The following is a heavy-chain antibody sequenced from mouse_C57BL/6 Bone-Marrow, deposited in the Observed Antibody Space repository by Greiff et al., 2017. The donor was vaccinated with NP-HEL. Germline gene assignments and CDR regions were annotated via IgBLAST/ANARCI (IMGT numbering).Heavy chain of an antibody. V-gene: IGHV1-50*01. CDR3: ARVDY. CDR2: IDPSDSYT. Sequence: VQLQQPGAELVTPGASVKLSCKASGYTFTSYWLQWVKQRPGQGLEWIGEIDPSDSYTNYNQKFKGKATLTVDTASSTAYMQLSSLTSEDSAVYYCARVDYWGQGTTLTVSS. CDR1: GYTFTSYW. J-gene: IGHJ2*01.